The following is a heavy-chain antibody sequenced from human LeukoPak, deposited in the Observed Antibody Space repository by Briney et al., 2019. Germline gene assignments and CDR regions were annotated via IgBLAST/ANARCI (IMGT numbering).Heavy chain of an antibody. CDR1: GFTFSTYW. V-gene: IGHV3-7*02. CDR3: AGAGFDY. J-gene: IGHJ4*02. CDR2: IKQDGSEK. D-gene: IGHD4/OR15-4a*01. Sequence: GGSLRLSCAASGFTFSTYWISWVRQAPGKGLEWVANIKQDGSEKNYVDSVKGRFTISRDNAKNSLYLQMNSLRPEDTAVYYCAGAGFDYWGQGTLVTVSS.